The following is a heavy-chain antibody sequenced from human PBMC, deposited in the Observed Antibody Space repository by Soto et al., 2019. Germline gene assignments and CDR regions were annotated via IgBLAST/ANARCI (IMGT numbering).Heavy chain of an antibody. CDR2: IWYDGSNK. J-gene: IGHJ6*02. Sequence: GGSLRLSCAASGFTFSSYGMHWVRQAPGKGLEWVAVIWYDGSNKYYADSVKGRFTISRDNSKNTPYLQMNSLRAEDTAVYSCARDRTVISYYYCCMDVWGQGTTVTVSS. CDR1: GFTFSSYG. V-gene: IGHV3-33*01. CDR3: ARDRTVISYYYCCMDV.